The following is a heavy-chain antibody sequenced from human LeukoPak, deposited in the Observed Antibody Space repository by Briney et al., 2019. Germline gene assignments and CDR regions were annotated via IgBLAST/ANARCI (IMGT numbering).Heavy chain of an antibody. V-gene: IGHV5-51*01. J-gene: IGHJ5*02. CDR3: AKTFSSGWYRNWFDP. CDR2: IYPGDSDT. Sequence: PGESLKISCQASGYTFAKYWIGWVRQMPGKGLEWMGIIYPGDSDTRYSPSFQGQVTISADKSISTAYLQWSSLKASDTAMYYCAKTFSSGWYRNWFDPWGQGTLVTVSS. D-gene: IGHD6-19*01. CDR1: GYTFAKYW.